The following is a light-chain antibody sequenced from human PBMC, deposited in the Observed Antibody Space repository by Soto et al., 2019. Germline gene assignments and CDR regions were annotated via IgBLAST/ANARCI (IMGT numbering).Light chain of an antibody. V-gene: IGLV1-47*01. CDR3: AAWDDRLSGAV. CDR1: SSNIGSNY. Sequence: QSVLPQPPSASGTPGQRVTISCSGSSSNIGSNYVYWYQQLPGTAPKLLIYRNNQRPSGVPDRFSGSKSGTSASLAISGLRSEDEADYYWAAWDDRLSGAVFGGGTQLTVL. J-gene: IGLJ7*01. CDR2: RNN.